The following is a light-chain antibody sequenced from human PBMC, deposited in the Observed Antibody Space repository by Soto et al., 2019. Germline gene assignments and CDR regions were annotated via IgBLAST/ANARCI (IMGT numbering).Light chain of an antibody. Sequence: EIVLTQSPGTLSLSPGERATLSCRASQSVSDNYLGWYQQKPGQAPRLLIYGVSTRATGIPDRFSGSGSGTYFTLTITRLEPEDFEVYYCQQYGSSPRVTFGGGTKVEIK. CDR3: QQYGSSPRVT. CDR2: GVS. V-gene: IGKV3-20*01. CDR1: QSVSDNY. J-gene: IGKJ4*01.